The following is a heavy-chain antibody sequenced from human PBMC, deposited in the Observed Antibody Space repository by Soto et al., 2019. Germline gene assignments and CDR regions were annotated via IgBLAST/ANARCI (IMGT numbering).Heavy chain of an antibody. Sequence: PSQTLSLTCAISGDSVSSNSAAWNWIRQSPSRGLEWLGRTYYRSKWYNDYAVSVKSRITINPDTSKNQFSLQLNSVTPEDTAVYYCARGRRTVRYSENYYYYYMDVWGKGTTVTVSS. CDR2: TYYRSKWYN. V-gene: IGHV6-1*01. CDR3: ARGRRTVRYSENYYYYYMDV. D-gene: IGHD6-13*01. CDR1: GDSVSSNSAA. J-gene: IGHJ6*03.